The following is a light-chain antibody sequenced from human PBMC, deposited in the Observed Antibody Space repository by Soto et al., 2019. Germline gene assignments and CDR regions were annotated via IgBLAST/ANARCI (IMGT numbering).Light chain of an antibody. V-gene: IGLV2-14*03. Sequence: QSALTQPASVSGSPGQSITISCTGTSSDVGGYKYASWYQQHPDKAPKLMIYDVSNRPSGVSNRFSGSKSGSTASLTISGLQAEDEADYYCSSYTSSSTHVVFGGGTKVTVL. J-gene: IGLJ2*01. CDR3: SSYTSSSTHVV. CDR2: DVS. CDR1: SSDVGGYKY.